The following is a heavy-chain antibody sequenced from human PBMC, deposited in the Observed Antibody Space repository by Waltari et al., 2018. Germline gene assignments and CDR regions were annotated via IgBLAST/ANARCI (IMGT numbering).Heavy chain of an antibody. CDR1: GASINSGDYS. V-gene: IGHV4-30-4*08. CDR3: ARVDTIFGVVPHADAFDI. CDR2: ISYSGTT. D-gene: IGHD3-3*01. J-gene: IGHJ3*02. Sequence: QVHLQESGPGLAKPSQTLSLTCSLSGASINSGDYSSSWIRQPPGKGLEWLGYISYSGTTYYTPSLKSRVSISLDTAKNDFSLEVRSVTAADTAMYYCARVDTIFGVVPHADAFDIWGQGTMVTVAS.